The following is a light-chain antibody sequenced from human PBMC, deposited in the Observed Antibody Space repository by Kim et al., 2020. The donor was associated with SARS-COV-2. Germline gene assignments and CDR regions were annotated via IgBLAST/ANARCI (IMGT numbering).Light chain of an antibody. Sequence: QSIPSSCTGTRSDVGGFNYVSWYQQHPGKVPKLIIYDVVERPSGVSDRFSGSKSGSTASLTISGLQADDEAEYYCSSHTASATFVFGGGTKVTVL. V-gene: IGLV2-14*03. CDR2: DVV. J-gene: IGLJ1*01. CDR1: RSDVGGFNY. CDR3: SSHTASATFV.